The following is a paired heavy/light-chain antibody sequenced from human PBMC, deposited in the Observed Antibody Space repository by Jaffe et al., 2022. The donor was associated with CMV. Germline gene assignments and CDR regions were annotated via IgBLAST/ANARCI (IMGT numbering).Heavy chain of an antibody. Sequence: EVQLLESGGGLVQPGGSLRLSCAASGFTFSSYAMSWVRQAPGKGLEWVSAISGSGGSTYYADSVKGRFTISRDNSKNTLYLQMNSLRAEDTAVYYCAKDRRVLRFLEWLPPADPWGQGTLVTVSS. CDR1: GFTFSSYA. D-gene: IGHD3-3*01. CDR3: AKDRRVLRFLEWLPPADP. V-gene: IGHV3-23*01. J-gene: IGHJ5*02. CDR2: ISGSGGST.
Light chain of an antibody. CDR2: AAS. CDR3: QQYNSYPRT. V-gene: IGKV1D-16*01. J-gene: IGKJ4*01. CDR1: QGISSW. Sequence: DIQMTQSPSSLSASVGDRVTITCRASQGISSWLAWYQQKPEKAPKSLIYAASSLQSGVPSRFSGSGSGTDFTLTISSLQPEDFATYYCQQYNSYPRTFGGGTKVEIK.